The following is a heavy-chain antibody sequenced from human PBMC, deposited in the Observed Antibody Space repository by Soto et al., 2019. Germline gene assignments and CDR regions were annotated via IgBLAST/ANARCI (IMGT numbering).Heavy chain of an antibody. J-gene: IGHJ3*02. V-gene: IGHV5-51*01. Sequence: PGESLNISCKGSGYSFTSYWIGWVRQMPGKGLEWMGIIYPGDSDTRYSPSFQGQVTISADKSISTAYLQWSSLKASDTALYYCARPWGDYSSAFDIWGQGTMVTVSS. CDR2: IYPGDSDT. D-gene: IGHD2-15*01. CDR3: ARPWGDYSSAFDI. CDR1: GYSFTSYW.